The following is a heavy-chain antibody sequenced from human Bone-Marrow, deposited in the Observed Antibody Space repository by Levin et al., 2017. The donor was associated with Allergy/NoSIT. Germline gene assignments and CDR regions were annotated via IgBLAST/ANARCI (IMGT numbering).Heavy chain of an antibody. CDR1: GYIFSTYW. CDR3: ARLPAHYYGSGSYSYYFDY. J-gene: IGHJ4*02. V-gene: IGHV5-51*01. D-gene: IGHD3-10*01. CDR2: IYPGDSNT. Sequence: KVSCKSSGYIFSTYWIGWVRQLPGKGPECMGIIYPGDSNTRYSRSFQGRVTISADKSIRTAYLQWSSLKASDSAIYYCARLPAHYYGSGSYSYYFDYWGQGTLVTVSS.